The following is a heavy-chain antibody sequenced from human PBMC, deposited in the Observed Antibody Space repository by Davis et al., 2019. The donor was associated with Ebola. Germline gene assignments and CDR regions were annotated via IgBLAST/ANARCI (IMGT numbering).Heavy chain of an antibody. CDR2: IRSKANSYAT. CDR3: SGGGVVDY. D-gene: IGHD3-16*01. J-gene: IGHJ4*02. CDR1: GFTFSSYA. V-gene: IGHV3-73*01. Sequence: PGGSLRLSCAASGFTFSSYAMHWVRQASGKGLEWVGRIRSKANSYATAYAASVKGRFTISRDDSKNTAYLQMNSLKTEDTAVYYCSGGGVVDYWGQGTLVTVSS.